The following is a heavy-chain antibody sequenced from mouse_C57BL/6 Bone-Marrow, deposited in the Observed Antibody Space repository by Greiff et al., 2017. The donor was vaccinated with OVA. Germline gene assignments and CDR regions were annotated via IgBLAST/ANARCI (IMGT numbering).Heavy chain of an antibody. J-gene: IGHJ4*01. CDR2: INPNNGGT. Sequence: EVQLQQSGPELVKPGASVKISCKASGYTFTDYYMNWVKQSHGKSLEWIGDINPNNGGTSYNQKFKGKATLTVDKSSSTAYMELRSLTSEDSAVYYCARHYCNYGRAMDYWGQGTSVTGSS. V-gene: IGHV1-26*01. CDR1: GYTFTDYY. CDR3: ARHYCNYGRAMDY. D-gene: IGHD2-1*01.